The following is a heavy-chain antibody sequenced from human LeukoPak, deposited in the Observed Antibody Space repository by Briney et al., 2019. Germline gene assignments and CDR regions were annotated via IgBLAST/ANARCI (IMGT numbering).Heavy chain of an antibody. CDR1: GGSISSGDYY. V-gene: IGHV4-30-4*01. CDR2: IYYSGST. D-gene: IGHD2-21*02. J-gene: IGHJ3*02. Sequence: SQTPSLTCTVSGGSISSGDYYWSWIRQPPGKGLEWIGYIYYSGSTYYNPSLKSRVTISVDTSKNQFSLKLSSVTAADTAVYYCARAVVVTARGAFDIWGQGTMVTVSS. CDR3: ARAVVVTARGAFDI.